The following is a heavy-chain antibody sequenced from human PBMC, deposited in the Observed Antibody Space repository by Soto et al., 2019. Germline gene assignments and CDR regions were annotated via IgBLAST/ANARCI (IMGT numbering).Heavy chain of an antibody. Sequence: QVQLVESGGGVVQPGRSLRLSCAASGFTFSSYAMHWVRQAPGKGLEWVAVISYDGSNKYYADSVKGRFTISRDNSNNTLYLQMSSLRAEDTAVYYCAREYSSSSSLYYGMDVWGQGTTVTVSS. CDR3: AREYSSSSSLYYGMDV. CDR1: GFTFSSYA. J-gene: IGHJ6*02. V-gene: IGHV3-30-3*01. CDR2: ISYDGSNK. D-gene: IGHD6-6*01.